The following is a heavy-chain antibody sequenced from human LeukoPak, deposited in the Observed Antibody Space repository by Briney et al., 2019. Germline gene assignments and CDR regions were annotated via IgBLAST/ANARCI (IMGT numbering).Heavy chain of an antibody. Sequence: ASVKVSCKAFGYTFTSNYMHWVRQAPGQGPEWMGVISPSGGSTTYAQRFQGRVTLTRDMSTSTDYLELSSLRSEDTAVYYCARGAAAGLGDAFDIWGQGTMVTVSS. CDR1: GYTFTSNY. CDR3: ARGAAAGLGDAFDI. CDR2: ISPSGGST. D-gene: IGHD6-13*01. J-gene: IGHJ3*02. V-gene: IGHV1-46*01.